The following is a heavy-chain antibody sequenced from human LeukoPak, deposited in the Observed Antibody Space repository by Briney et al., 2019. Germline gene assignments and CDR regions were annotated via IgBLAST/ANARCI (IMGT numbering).Heavy chain of an antibody. J-gene: IGHJ4*02. CDR3: AEENYDNLPILDY. CDR1: GFTFSSYG. D-gene: IGHD3-9*01. Sequence: PGGSLRLSCAASGFTFSSYGMHWVRQAPGKGLEWVAVISYDGSNKYYADSVKGRFTISRDNSKNTLYLQMNSLRAEDTAVYYCAEENYDNLPILDYWGQGTLVTVSS. V-gene: IGHV3-30*18. CDR2: ISYDGSNK.